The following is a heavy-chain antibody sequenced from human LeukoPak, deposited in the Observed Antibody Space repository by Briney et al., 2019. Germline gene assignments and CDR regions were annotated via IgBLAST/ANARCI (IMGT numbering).Heavy chain of an antibody. CDR1: GFTFGDHA. CDR2: IRSKAYGGTT. Sequence: GGSLRLSRTGSGFTFGDHAMSWVRQAPGKGLEWVGFIRSKAYGGTTEYAASVQGRFTISRDDSKSIAYLQMNSLKTDDTAFYFCARGPILLWIHNGMDVWGQGTAVTVS. J-gene: IGHJ6*02. V-gene: IGHV3-49*04. D-gene: IGHD5-18*01. CDR3: ARGPILLWIHNGMDV.